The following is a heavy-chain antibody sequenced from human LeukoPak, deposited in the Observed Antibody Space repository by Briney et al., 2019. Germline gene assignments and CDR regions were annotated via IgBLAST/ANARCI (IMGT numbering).Heavy chain of an antibody. V-gene: IGHV3-73*01. CDR1: GFTFSGSA. Sequence: GGSLRLSCAASGFTFSGSAMHWVRQASGKGLGWVGRIRSKANSYATAYAASVKGRFTISRDNSKNTLYLQMNSLRAEDTAVYYCAKVLWFGELLCDYWGQGTLVTVSS. J-gene: IGHJ4*02. D-gene: IGHD3-10*01. CDR2: IRSKANSYAT. CDR3: AKVLWFGELLCDY.